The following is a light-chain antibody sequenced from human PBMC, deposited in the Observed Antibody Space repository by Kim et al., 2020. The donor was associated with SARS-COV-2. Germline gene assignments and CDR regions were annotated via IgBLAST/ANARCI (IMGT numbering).Light chain of an antibody. Sequence: DIQMTQSPSSLSASVGDRVTITCRASQAISIWLAWYQQKPEKVPKSLIYAASTLQSGVPSRFSGSGSGTDFTLTINSLQPEDFATYYCQQYDSYPITFGQGTRREIK. CDR2: AAS. J-gene: IGKJ5*01. V-gene: IGKV1D-16*01. CDR1: QAISIW. CDR3: QQYDSYPIT.